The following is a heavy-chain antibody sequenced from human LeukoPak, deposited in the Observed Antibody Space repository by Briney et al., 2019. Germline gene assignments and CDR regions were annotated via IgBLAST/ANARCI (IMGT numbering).Heavy chain of an antibody. CDR2: IYGGGNI. D-gene: IGHD5-24*01. V-gene: IGHV3-53*01. CDR1: GFTVSSNY. Sequence: PGGSLRLSYAASGFTVSSNYMNWVRQAPGKGLEWVSVIYGGGNIYYADSVKGRFTISRDNSKNTLYHQMNSLRAEDTAVYYCARGAGYNYPYYFDYWGQGTLVTVSS. CDR3: ARGAGYNYPYYFDY. J-gene: IGHJ4*02.